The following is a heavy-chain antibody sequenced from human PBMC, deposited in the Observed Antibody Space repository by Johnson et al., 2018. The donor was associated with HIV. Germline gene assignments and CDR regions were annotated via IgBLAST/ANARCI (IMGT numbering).Heavy chain of an antibody. CDR3: AKGLNWGGDAFDI. J-gene: IGHJ3*02. CDR1: GFTFSNYW. V-gene: IGHV3-7*05. D-gene: IGHD7-27*01. CDR2: IKQDGSEK. Sequence: VQLVESGGGLVQPGSLRLSCAASGFTFSNYWMSWVRQAPGKGLEWVANIKQDGSEKYYVDSVKGRFTISRDNAKNSLYLQMNSLRAEDTAVYYCAKGLNWGGDAFDIWGQGTMVTVSS.